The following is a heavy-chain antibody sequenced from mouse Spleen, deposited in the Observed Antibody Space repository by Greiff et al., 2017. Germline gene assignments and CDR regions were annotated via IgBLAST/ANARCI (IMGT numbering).Heavy chain of an antibody. J-gene: IGHJ2*01. D-gene: IGHD1-1*01. V-gene: IGHV1S29*02. Sequence: VQLQQSGPELVKPGASVKISCKASGYTFTDYNMHWVKQSHGKSLEWIGYIYPYNGGTGYNQKFKSKATLTVDNSSSTAYMELRSLTSEDSAVYYCAREERNYYGSSYDYFDYWGQGTTLTVSS. CDR3: AREERNYYGSSYDYFDY. CDR1: GYTFTDYN. CDR2: IYPYNGGT.